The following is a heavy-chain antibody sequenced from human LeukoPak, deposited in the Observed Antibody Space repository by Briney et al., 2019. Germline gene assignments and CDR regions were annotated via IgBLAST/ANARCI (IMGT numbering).Heavy chain of an antibody. CDR3: ARVADFWSGYYGSYAFDI. D-gene: IGHD3-3*01. CDR1: GGSISSGSYH. J-gene: IGHJ3*02. V-gene: IGHV4-61*02. CDR2: IYTSGST. Sequence: SQTLSLTCTVSGGSISSGSYHWSWIRQPAGKGLEWIGRIYTSGSTNYNPSLKSRVTISVDTSKNQFSLKLSSVTAADTAVYYCARVADFWSGYYGSYAFDIWGQGTMVTVSS.